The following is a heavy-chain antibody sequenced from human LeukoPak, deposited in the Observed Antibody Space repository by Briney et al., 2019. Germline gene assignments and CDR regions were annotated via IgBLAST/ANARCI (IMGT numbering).Heavy chain of an antibody. V-gene: IGHV4-34*01. Sequence: LSETLSLTCAVYGGSFSGYYWSWIRQPPGKGLEWIGEINHSGSTNYNPSLKSRVTISVDTSKNQFSLKLSSVTAADTAVYYCATHKDTSCYSTWGQGTLVTVSS. CDR2: INHSGST. D-gene: IGHD2-2*01. CDR3: ATHKDTSCYST. J-gene: IGHJ5*02. CDR1: GGSFSGYY.